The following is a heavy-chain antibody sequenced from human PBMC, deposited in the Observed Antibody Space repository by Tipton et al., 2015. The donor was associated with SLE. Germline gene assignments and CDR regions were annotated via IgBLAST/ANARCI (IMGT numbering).Heavy chain of an antibody. CDR3: ARGHGSGFYSDN. Sequence: QLVQSGAEVKKPGESLKISCQGSGYTFSSYWIVWVRQRPGKGLEWMGIIYPTDSDIIYSPSFQDQVTISADESTSTAYLQLSSLKAADTAMYYCARGHGSGFYSDNWGQGTLVTVSS. CDR2: IYPTDSDI. J-gene: IGHJ4*02. V-gene: IGHV5-51*03. D-gene: IGHD3-22*01. CDR1: GYTFSSYW.